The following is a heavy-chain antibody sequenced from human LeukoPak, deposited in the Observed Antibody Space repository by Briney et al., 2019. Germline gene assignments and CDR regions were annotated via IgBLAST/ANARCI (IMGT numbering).Heavy chain of an antibody. CDR1: GFTFSSYS. CDR2: ISSSSSTI. V-gene: IGHV3-48*04. D-gene: IGHD3-22*01. J-gene: IGHJ4*02. Sequence: QPGGSLRLSCAASGFTFSSYSMNWVRQAPGKGLEWVSYISSSSSTIYYADSVKGRFTISRDNAKNSLYLQMNSLRAEDTAVYYCARPNYYDSSGYYPWGQGTLVTVSS. CDR3: ARPNYYDSSGYYP.